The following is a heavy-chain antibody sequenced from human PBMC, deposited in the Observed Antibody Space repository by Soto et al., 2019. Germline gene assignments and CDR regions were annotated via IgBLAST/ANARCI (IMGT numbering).Heavy chain of an antibody. Sequence: QVQLVESGGGVVQPGRSLRLSCAASGFTFSSYAMHWVRQAPGKGLEWVAVISYDGSNKYYADSVKGRFTISRDNSKNNLSLQMNSLRAEDTAVYYCARGPSSMTRFDYWGQGTLVTVSS. D-gene: IGHD2-2*01. CDR3: ARGPSSMTRFDY. CDR1: GFTFSSYA. J-gene: IGHJ4*02. CDR2: ISYDGSNK. V-gene: IGHV3-30-3*01.